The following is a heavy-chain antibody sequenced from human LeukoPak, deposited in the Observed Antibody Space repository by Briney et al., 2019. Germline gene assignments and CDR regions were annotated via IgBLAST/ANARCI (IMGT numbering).Heavy chain of an antibody. CDR2: ISLDTITI. CDR3: TRDGAAVAPDI. V-gene: IGHV3-48*01. Sequence: GGSLRLTCAASGFTFSGHSMNWVRQAPGKGLEWISYISLDTITIYYADSVKGRFTVSRDNAKKSIYLQMNRLRGDDTTVYFCTRDGAAVAPDIWGRGTMVTVAS. J-gene: IGHJ3*02. D-gene: IGHD2-15*01. CDR1: GFTFSGHS.